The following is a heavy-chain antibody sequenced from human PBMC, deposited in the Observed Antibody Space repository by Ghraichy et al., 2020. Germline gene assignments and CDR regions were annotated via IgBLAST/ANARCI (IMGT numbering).Heavy chain of an antibody. CDR1: EFTFSSYS. CDR3: ARVSTVVRYYYYDGMDV. Sequence: GESLNISCVGSEFTFSSYSMNWVRQAPGKGLEWVSYITSSSRFISYADFVKGRFTVSRDNGQNSLYLQMKSLREEDTAVYYCARVSTVVRYYYYDGMDVWGQGTTVTVSS. V-gene: IGHV3-48*02. J-gene: IGHJ6*02. D-gene: IGHD4-23*01. CDR2: ITSSSRFI.